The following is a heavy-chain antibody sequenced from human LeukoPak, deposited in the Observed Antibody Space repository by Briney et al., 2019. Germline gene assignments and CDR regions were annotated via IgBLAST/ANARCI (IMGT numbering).Heavy chain of an antibody. Sequence: PSQTLSLTCTVSGGSISSGDYYWSWIRQPPGNGLEWIGYIYYSGSTYYNPSLKSRVTISVDTSKNQFSLKLSSVTAADTAVYYCARGWDSSGYYYVNAFDIWGQGTMVTVSS. CDR1: GGSISSGDYY. D-gene: IGHD3-22*01. V-gene: IGHV4-30-4*01. CDR3: ARGWDSSGYYYVNAFDI. CDR2: IYYSGST. J-gene: IGHJ3*02.